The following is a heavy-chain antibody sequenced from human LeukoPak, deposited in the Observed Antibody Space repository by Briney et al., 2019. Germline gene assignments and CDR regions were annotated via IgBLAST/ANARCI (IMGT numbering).Heavy chain of an antibody. D-gene: IGHD3-22*01. CDR2: IYYTRST. J-gene: IGHJ2*01. CDR1: GGSISSSSYY. V-gene: IGHV4-39*01. CDR3: ARGVTMIVVVIHDWYFDL. Sequence: SETLSLTCTVSGGSISSSSYYWGWIRQPPGKGLEWIGSIYYTRSTYYNPSLKSRVTISVDTSKDQFSLKLTSVTAADTAVYYCARGVTMIVVVIHDWYFDLWGRGTLVTVSS.